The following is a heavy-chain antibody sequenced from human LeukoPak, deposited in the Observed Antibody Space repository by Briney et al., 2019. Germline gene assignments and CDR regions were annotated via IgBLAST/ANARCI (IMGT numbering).Heavy chain of an antibody. D-gene: IGHD3-22*01. V-gene: IGHV3-33*01. CDR3: ARDRAYYDSSGILSGYYFDY. CDR2: IWYDGSNK. Sequence: GGSLRLSCAASGFTFSSYGMHWVRQAPGKGLEWVAVIWYDGSNKYYADSVKGRFTISRDNSKNTLYLQMNSLRAGDTAVYYCARDRAYYDSSGILSGYYFDYWGQGTLVTVSS. CDR1: GFTFSSYG. J-gene: IGHJ4*02.